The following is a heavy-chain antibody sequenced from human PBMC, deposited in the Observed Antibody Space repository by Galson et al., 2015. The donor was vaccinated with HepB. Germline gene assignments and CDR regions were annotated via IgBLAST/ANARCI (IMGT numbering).Heavy chain of an antibody. CDR2: ISGSGGGT. CDR1: GFTFSSYA. D-gene: IGHD3-3*01. Sequence: SLRLSCAASGFTFSSYAMSWVRQAPGEGLEWVSAISGSGGGTYYADSVKGRFTISRDNSKNTLYLQMNSLRAEDTAVYYCAKDRRGAYDFWSGYCSFDYWGQGTLVTVSS. J-gene: IGHJ4*02. V-gene: IGHV3-23*01. CDR3: AKDRRGAYDFWSGYCSFDY.